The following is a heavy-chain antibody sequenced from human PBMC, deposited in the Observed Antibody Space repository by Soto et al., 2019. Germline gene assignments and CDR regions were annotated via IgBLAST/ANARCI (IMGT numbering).Heavy chain of an antibody. CDR3: ARNYDYIWGSYRYDYYYYMDV. CDR2: ISSSSSHI. Sequence: GGSLRLSCAASGFTFSSYSMNWVRQAPGKGLEWVSFISSSSSHIYYADSVKGRFTISRDNAKNSLYLQMNSLRAEDTAVYYCARNYDYIWGSYRYDYYYYMDVWGK. D-gene: IGHD3-16*02. J-gene: IGHJ6*03. CDR1: GFTFSSYS. V-gene: IGHV3-21*01.